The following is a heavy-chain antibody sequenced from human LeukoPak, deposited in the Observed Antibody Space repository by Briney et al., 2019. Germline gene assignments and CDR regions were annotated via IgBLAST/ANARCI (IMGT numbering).Heavy chain of an antibody. J-gene: IGHJ4*02. Sequence: ASVKVSCKASGYTFTSYYMHWVRQAPRQGLEWMGMINPSSGSTSYAQKFQGRVTMTRDTSTSTVYMELSSPRSEDTAVYYCARGRSVADPPPFDYWGQRTLVTVSS. CDR2: INPSSGST. CDR3: ARGRSVADPPPFDY. CDR1: GYTFTSYY. D-gene: IGHD6-19*01. V-gene: IGHV1-46*01.